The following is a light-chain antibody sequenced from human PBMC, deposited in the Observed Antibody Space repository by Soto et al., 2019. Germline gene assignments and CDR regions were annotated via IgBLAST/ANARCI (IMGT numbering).Light chain of an antibody. CDR3: QQRGSWPQLT. CDR2: DAS. Sequence: DILLTQSPATLSLSPGERDTLSCRASQSVGSSLAWFQQKPGQAPRLLIYDASNRATGIPARFSGSGSGTDFTLTISSLEPEDFAVYYCQQRGSWPQLTFGGGTKVDIK. J-gene: IGKJ4*01. V-gene: IGKV3-11*01. CDR1: QSVGSS.